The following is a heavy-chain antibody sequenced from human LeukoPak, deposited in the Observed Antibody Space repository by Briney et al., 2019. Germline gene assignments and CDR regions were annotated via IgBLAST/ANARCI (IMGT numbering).Heavy chain of an antibody. CDR2: ISGSGGST. J-gene: IGHJ3*02. Sequence: GGSLRLSCAASGFTFSSYAMTWVRQAPGKGLEWVSGISGSGGSTYYADSVKGRFPISRDNSKNTLYLQMNSLRAEDSAIYYCAKGVSFHPSDDGFDIWGQGTMVTVSS. D-gene: IGHD2/OR15-2a*01. V-gene: IGHV3-23*01. CDR1: GFTFSSYA. CDR3: AKGVSFHPSDDGFDI.